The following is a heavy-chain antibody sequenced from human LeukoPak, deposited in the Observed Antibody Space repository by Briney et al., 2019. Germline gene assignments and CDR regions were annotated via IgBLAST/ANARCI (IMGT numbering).Heavy chain of an antibody. Sequence: ASERVSCKASGYTLSEYGISWLRQAPGQGIERVGGTTTYNGDKKCSEKFQGRVTMTTDTSTGPYYMEIRSLRSDDTAIYYCARDCSNGVCYPRDFWGPGTRVTVST. CDR1: GYTLSEYG. V-gene: IGHV1-18*01. J-gene: IGHJ4*02. CDR3: ARDCSNGVCYPRDF. D-gene: IGHD2-8*01. CDR2: TTTYNGDK.